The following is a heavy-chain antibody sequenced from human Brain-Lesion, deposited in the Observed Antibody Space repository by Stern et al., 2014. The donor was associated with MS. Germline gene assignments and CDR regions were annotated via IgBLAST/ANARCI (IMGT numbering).Heavy chain of an antibody. CDR2: IYYNGST. D-gene: IGHD3-22*01. CDR1: GGSVSSRSYY. V-gene: IGHV4-39*01. J-gene: IGHJ4*02. Sequence: QVQLQESGPGLVKPSETLSLTCTVSGGSVSSRSYYWDWIRLPPGKGLEWIGNIYYNGSTFYSPSLKSRVTISVDTSQNQFSLKLSSVTAADTAVYYCARRTFFYDGSGYQNRPFDYWGQGTLVTVSS. CDR3: ARRTFFYDGSGYQNRPFDY.